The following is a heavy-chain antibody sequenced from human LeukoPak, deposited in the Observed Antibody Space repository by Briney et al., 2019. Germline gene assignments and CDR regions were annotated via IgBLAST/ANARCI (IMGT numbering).Heavy chain of an antibody. CDR1: GGSFSGYY. CDR2: INHSGST. D-gene: IGHD6-19*01. CDR3: ARGTQWLDAFDI. V-gene: IGHV4-34*01. J-gene: IGHJ3*02. Sequence: SETLSLTCAVYGGSFSGYYWSWIRQPPGKGLEWIGEINHSGSTNYNPSLKSRVTISVDTSKNQFSLKLSSVTAAGTAVYYCARGTQWLDAFDIWGQGTMVTVSS.